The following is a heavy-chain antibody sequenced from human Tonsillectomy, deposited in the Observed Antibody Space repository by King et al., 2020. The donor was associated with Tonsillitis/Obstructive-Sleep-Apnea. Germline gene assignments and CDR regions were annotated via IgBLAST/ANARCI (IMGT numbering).Heavy chain of an antibody. CDR3: ARTLYYYYSSDYSLLPGDAFDI. Sequence: VQLVESGAEVKKPGESLKISCKGSGYIFTTYWIGWVRQMPGKGLEWMGIIYPGDSDTKYSPSFQGQVTISADKSISTDYLQWSSLKASDTAMYYCARTLYYYYSSDYSLLPGDAFDIWGQGTMVTVSS. V-gene: IGHV5-51*01. D-gene: IGHD3-22*01. CDR1: GYIFTTYW. CDR2: IYPGDSDT. J-gene: IGHJ3*02.